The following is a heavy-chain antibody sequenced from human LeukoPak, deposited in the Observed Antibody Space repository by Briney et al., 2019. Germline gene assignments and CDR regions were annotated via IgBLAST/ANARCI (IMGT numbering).Heavy chain of an antibody. CDR1: GYTFTDYF. CDR2: INPNSGGT. J-gene: IGHJ4*02. D-gene: IGHD2-21*02. CDR3: ARDRDVDFDY. Sequence: GASVKVSCKASGYTFTDYFMHWVRQAPEQGLEWMGWINPNSGGTNYAQKFQGRVTMTRDTSISTASMELSSLTSDDTAVYYCARDRDVDFDYWGQGTLVTVSS. V-gene: IGHV1-2*02.